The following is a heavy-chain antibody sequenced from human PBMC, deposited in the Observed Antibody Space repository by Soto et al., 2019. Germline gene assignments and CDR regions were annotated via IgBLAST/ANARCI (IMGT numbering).Heavy chain of an antibody. CDR1: GGTFSSYT. J-gene: IGHJ6*03. D-gene: IGHD6-13*01. CDR3: ARDRVAAGYYYYMDV. Sequence: QVQLVQSGAEVKKPGSSVKVSCKASGGTFSSYTISWVRQAPGQGLEWMGRIIPILGIANYAQKFQGRVTITADKSTSTAYMELSSLRSEDTAVYYCARDRVAAGYYYYMDVWGKGTTGTVSS. CDR2: IIPILGIA. V-gene: IGHV1-69*08.